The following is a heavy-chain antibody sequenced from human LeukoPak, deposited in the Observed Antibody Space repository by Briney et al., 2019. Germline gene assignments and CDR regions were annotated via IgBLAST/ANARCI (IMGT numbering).Heavy chain of an antibody. Sequence: NPSETLSLTCAVFGGPFSGYYWSGIRQPPGKGLEWIGEINHSGSANYNPSLKSRVTISVDTSKNQFSLKFTVTAAEPAVYYCARRDPDIVVDPAGKFEYWGQGALVTVSS. CDR1: GGPFSGYY. D-gene: IGHD2-2*01. CDR2: INHSGSA. V-gene: IGHV4-34*01. CDR3: ARRDPDIVVDPAGKFEY. J-gene: IGHJ4*02.